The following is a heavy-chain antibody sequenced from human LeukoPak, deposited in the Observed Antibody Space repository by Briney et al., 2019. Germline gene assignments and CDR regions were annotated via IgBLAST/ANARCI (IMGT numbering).Heavy chain of an antibody. D-gene: IGHD3-10*01. CDR3: ARRRNSYYGSGSYYGPYYFDY. CDR2: INHSGST. V-gene: IGHV4-34*01. CDR1: GGSFSGYY. J-gene: IGHJ4*02. Sequence: RPSETLSLTCAVCGGSFSGYYWSWIRQPPGKGLEWIGEINHSGSTNCNPSLKSRVTISVDTSKNQFSLKLSSVTAADTAVYYCARRRNSYYGSGSYYGPYYFDYWGQGTLVTVSS.